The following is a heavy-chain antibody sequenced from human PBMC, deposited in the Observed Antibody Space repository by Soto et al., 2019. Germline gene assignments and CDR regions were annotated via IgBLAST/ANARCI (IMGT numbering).Heavy chain of an antibody. Sequence: EVQLLESGGGLVQPGGSLRLSCAASGFTFSSYAMSWVRQAPGKGLEWVSAISGSGGSTYYADSVKGRFTISRDNSKNTLYLQMNSLRAEDTAVYYCAKDNGVVVAVYYFDYWVQGTLVTVSS. CDR3: AKDNGVVVAVYYFDY. J-gene: IGHJ4*02. CDR1: GFTFSSYA. V-gene: IGHV3-23*01. D-gene: IGHD2-15*01. CDR2: ISGSGGST.